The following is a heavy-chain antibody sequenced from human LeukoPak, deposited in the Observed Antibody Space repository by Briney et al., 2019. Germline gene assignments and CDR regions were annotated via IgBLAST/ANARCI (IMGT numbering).Heavy chain of an antibody. V-gene: IGHV3-23*01. CDR3: AKRGVVIRVILVGFHKEAYYFDS. CDR1: GITLSNYG. D-gene: IGHD3-22*01. CDR2: ISDSGGRT. Sequence: GGSLRLSCAVSGITLSNYGMSWVRQAPGKGLEWVAGISDSGGRTNYADSVKGRFTISRDNSKNTPYLQMNSLRAEDTAAYFCAKRGVVIRVILVGFHKEAYYFDSWGQGALVTVSS. J-gene: IGHJ4*02.